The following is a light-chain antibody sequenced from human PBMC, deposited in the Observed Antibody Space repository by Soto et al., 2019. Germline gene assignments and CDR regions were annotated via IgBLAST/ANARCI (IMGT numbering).Light chain of an antibody. Sequence: IQMTQSPSSLSASVGDRVTITCRASQPISNSLAWYQQKPGKVPKVLIYAASTLQSGVPSRFSGSGSGTDFTLTISSLQPEDVATYYCQQYYSAPLTFGPGTKLDIK. CDR1: QPISNS. V-gene: IGKV1-27*01. CDR2: AAS. CDR3: QQYYSAPLT. J-gene: IGKJ3*01.